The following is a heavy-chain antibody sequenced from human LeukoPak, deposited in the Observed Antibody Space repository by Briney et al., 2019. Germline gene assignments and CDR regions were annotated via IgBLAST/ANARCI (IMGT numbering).Heavy chain of an antibody. Sequence: ASVKVSCKASGGTFSSYAISWVRQAPGQGLEWMGGIIPIFGTANYAQKFQGRVTITTDESTSTAYMELSSLRSEDTAVYYCARHDRGYCGYGFDYWGQGTLVTVSS. CDR2: IIPIFGTA. J-gene: IGHJ4*02. D-gene: IGHD5-12*01. CDR1: GGTFSSYA. CDR3: ARHDRGYCGYGFDY. V-gene: IGHV1-69*05.